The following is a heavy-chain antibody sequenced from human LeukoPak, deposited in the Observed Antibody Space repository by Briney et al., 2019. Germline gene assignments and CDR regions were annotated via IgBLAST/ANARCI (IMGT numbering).Heavy chain of an antibody. Sequence: GGSLRLSCAASGFTFNSYAMTWVRQAPGKGLQWVSTISNSGDNGDNTYYADSVKGRFTVSRDNSKNTVYLQMNSLRAEDTAVYYCARDGIQLPDTFDYWGLGTLVTVSS. CDR1: GFTFNSYA. D-gene: IGHD1-1*01. J-gene: IGHJ4*02. V-gene: IGHV3-23*01. CDR2: ISNSGDNGDNT. CDR3: ARDGIQLPDTFDY.